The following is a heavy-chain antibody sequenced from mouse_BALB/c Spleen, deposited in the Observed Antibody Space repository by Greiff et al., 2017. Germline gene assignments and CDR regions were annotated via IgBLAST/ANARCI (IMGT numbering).Heavy chain of an antibody. V-gene: IGHV1-5*01. J-gene: IGHJ4*01. CDR2: IYPGNSDT. CDR1: GYTFTSYW. D-gene: IGHD2-14*01. Sequence: EVQLQQSGTVLARPGASVKMSCKASGYTFTSYWMHWVKQRPGQGLEWIGAIYPGNSDTSYNQKFKGKAKLTAVTSTSTAYMELSSLTNEDSAVYYCTRGENSYYRYEGAMDYWGQGTSVTVSS. CDR3: TRGENSYYRYEGAMDY.